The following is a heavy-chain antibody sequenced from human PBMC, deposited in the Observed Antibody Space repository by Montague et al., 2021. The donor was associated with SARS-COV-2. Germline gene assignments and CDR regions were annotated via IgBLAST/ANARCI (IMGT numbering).Heavy chain of an antibody. V-gene: IGHV3-23*01. Sequence: SLRLSCAASGLTFRTYAMTWVRLAPGKGLEWVAGISDDGRSAYYGGSVEGRFTISRDNSKNALYLQMNSLRAEDTAIYYWAKVVAPEVWSITSWFGMDVWGQGTTVTVSS. CDR3: AKVVAPEVWSITSWFGMDV. J-gene: IGHJ6*02. CDR1: GLTFRTYA. CDR2: ISDDGRSA. D-gene: IGHD2-2*01.